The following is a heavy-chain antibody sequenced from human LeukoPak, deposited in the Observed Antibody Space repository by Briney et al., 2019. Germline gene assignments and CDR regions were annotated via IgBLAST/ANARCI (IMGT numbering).Heavy chain of an antibody. CDR3: AKEVHYDILTGSPPDAFDI. Sequence: PGGSLRLSCAASGFTFSSYAMSWVRQAPGKGLEWVSAISGSGGSTYYADSVKGRFTISRDNSKNTLYLQMNSLRAEDTAVYYCAKEVHYDILTGSPPDAFDIWGQGTMVTVSS. D-gene: IGHD3-9*01. V-gene: IGHV3-23*01. J-gene: IGHJ3*02. CDR1: GFTFSSYA. CDR2: ISGSGGST.